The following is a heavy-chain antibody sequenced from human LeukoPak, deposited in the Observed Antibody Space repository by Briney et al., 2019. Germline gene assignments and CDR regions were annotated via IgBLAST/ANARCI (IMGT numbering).Heavy chain of an antibody. Sequence: ASVKVSCKASGYIYTSFYMHWVRQAPGQGLEWMGWIDTDTGNPTYAQGFAGRFVFSLDTSVTTTYLQISSLRAEDTAVYYCTRGRDTTGYFVYWGQGTPVTVSS. CDR2: IDTDTGNP. J-gene: IGHJ4*02. D-gene: IGHD3-22*01. V-gene: IGHV7-4-1*02. CDR1: GYIYTSFY. CDR3: TRGRDTTGYFVY.